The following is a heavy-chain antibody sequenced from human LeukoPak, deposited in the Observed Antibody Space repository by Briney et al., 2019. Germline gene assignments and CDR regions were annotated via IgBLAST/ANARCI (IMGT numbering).Heavy chain of an antibody. CDR2: IYYSENT. CDR1: GGSIGSTNYY. CDR3: ARKGTPPGPEGFDY. D-gene: IGHD1-14*01. J-gene: IGHJ4*02. Sequence: PSETLSLTCTVSGGSIGSTNYYWGWIRQPPGKGLEWIGSIYYSENTYYNPSLKSRVTISVDTSKNQFSLKLSSVTAADTAVYYCARKGTPPGPEGFDYWGQGTLVTVSS. V-gene: IGHV4-39*07.